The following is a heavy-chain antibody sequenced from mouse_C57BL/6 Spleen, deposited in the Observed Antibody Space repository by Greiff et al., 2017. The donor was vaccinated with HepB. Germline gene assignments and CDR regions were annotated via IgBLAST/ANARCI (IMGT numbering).Heavy chain of an antibody. CDR2: IWTGGGT. Sequence: VQLQQSGPGLVAPSQSLSITCTVSGFSLTSYAISWVRQPPGKGLEWLGVIWTGGGTNYNSALKSRLSISKDNSKSQVFLKMNSLQTDDTARYYCARMTTGVVGYYFDYWGQGTTLTVSS. CDR3: ARMTTGVVGYYFDY. D-gene: IGHD1-1*01. CDR1: GFSLTSYA. V-gene: IGHV2-9-1*01. J-gene: IGHJ2*01.